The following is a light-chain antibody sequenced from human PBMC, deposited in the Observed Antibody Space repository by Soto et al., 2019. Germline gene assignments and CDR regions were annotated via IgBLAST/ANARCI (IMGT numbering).Light chain of an antibody. V-gene: IGLV1-44*01. CDR2: SHN. CDR1: NSNIGSRP. CDR3: AAWDDSLNDVL. Sequence: QSVLTQPPSASGTPGQRVTISCSGGNSNIGSRPVSWYQQVPGTAPKLLIYSHNQRPSGVPDRFSASKSGTSASLAISGLQSEDEADYYCAAWDDSLNDVLFGGGIKVTVL. J-gene: IGLJ2*01.